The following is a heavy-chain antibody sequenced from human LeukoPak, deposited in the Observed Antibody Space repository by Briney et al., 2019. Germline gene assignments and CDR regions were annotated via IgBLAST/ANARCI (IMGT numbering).Heavy chain of an antibody. D-gene: IGHD5-18*01. CDR1: GYTCTSYA. CDR3: ARAGGDVTWLQLWPYHAY. V-gene: IGHV1-3*01. CDR2: INAGNGNT. J-gene: IGHJ4*01. Sequence: GASVKVSCKASGYTCTSYAMHWVRQAPGQRLEWMGWINAGNGNTKYSQKFQGRVTITRDTSASTAYMDLSSLRSDDTPVSYCARAGGDVTWLQLWPYHAYWGHGTLVTVSS.